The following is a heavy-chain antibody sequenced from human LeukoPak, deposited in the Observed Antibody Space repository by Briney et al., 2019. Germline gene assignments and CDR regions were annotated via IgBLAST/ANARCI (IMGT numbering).Heavy chain of an antibody. CDR2: VYNTVDM. CDR3: ARSRNYDSSGYNPTHYFDS. CDR1: GGSIIGSY. J-gene: IGHJ4*02. Sequence: SETLSLTCSVSGGSIIGSYWTWIRQSPGKGLEWIGYVYNTVDMNYNPSLQSRATISVDVSKNHVSLRLNSVTAADTAIYYCARSRNYDSSGYNPTHYFDSWGQGALVTVSS. V-gene: IGHV4-59*01. D-gene: IGHD3-22*01.